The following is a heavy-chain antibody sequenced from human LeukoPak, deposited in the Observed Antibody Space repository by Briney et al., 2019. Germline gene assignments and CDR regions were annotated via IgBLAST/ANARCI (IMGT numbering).Heavy chain of an antibody. CDR1: GFTFSSYS. V-gene: IGHV3-48*04. CDR3: ARDGYLGLKAFDP. J-gene: IGHJ5*02. Sequence: GGSLRHSCAATGFTFSSYSMNWVRQAPGKGLEWVSYISSSGSTIYYADSVKGRFTISRDNAKNSLYLQMNSLRAEDTAVYYCARDGYLGLKAFDPWGQGTLVTVSS. D-gene: IGHD6-13*01. CDR2: ISSSGSTI.